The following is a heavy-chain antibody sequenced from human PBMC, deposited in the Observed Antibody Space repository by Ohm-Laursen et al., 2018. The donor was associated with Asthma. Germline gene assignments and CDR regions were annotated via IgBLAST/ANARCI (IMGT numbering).Heavy chain of an antibody. J-gene: IGHJ4*02. Sequence: SLRLSCAAPGDTFNIFGNSWMAWVRQAPGKGLEWLAKIQPLGGAAVYADSVKGRFTISRDNAKSSLYLQMTSLRAEDTAIYYCATEAWWRCDYWGQGSLVTVSS. CDR1: GDTFNIFGNSW. D-gene: IGHD2-15*01. V-gene: IGHV3-7*02. CDR3: ATEAWWRCDY. CDR2: IQPLGGAA.